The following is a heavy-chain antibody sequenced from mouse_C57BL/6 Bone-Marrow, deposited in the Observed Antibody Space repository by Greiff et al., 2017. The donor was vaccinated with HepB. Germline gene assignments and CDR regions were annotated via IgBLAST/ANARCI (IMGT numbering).Heavy chain of an antibody. Sequence: EVQRVESGPGLVKPSQSLSLTCSVTGYSITSGYYWNWIRQFPGNKLEWMGYISFDGSNNYNPSLKNRISITRDTSKNQFFLKLNSVTTEDTATYYCARVGTTVGYFDYWGQGTTLTVSS. CDR2: ISFDGSN. V-gene: IGHV3-6*01. J-gene: IGHJ2*01. CDR3: ARVGTTVGYFDY. CDR1: GYSITSGYY. D-gene: IGHD1-1*01.